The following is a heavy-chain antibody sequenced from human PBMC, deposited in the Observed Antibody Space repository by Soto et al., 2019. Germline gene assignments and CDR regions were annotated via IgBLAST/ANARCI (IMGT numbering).Heavy chain of an antibody. D-gene: IGHD2-21*01. Sequence: EVELLESGGGLVQPGGSLRLSCAASGFSFSSYAMSWVRQAPGKGLEWVSVISGSGGRTYYADSVKGRFTISRDNSKNTLYLQMNSLRAEDTGVYYCVKVGGDPEQPYSSYMDVWGKGTAVTVSS. CDR1: GFSFSSYA. CDR2: ISGSGGRT. V-gene: IGHV3-23*01. J-gene: IGHJ6*03. CDR3: VKVGGDPEQPYSSYMDV.